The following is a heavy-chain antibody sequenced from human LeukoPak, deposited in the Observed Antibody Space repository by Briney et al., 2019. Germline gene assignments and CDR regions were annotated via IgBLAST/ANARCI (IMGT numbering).Heavy chain of an antibody. Sequence: PSETLSLTCAVSGGSISSSSYYWGWIRQPPGKGLEWIVSIDYSGSTYYNPSLKSRVTISVDTSKNQFSLKLSSVTAADTAVYYCARDRLGRYYDFWSGRDHDAFDIWGQGTMVTVSS. V-gene: IGHV4-39*07. D-gene: IGHD3-3*01. CDR1: GGSISSSSYY. J-gene: IGHJ3*02. CDR2: IDYSGST. CDR3: ARDRLGRYYDFWSGRDHDAFDI.